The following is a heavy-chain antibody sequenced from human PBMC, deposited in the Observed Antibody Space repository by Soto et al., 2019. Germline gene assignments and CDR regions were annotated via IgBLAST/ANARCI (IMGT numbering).Heavy chain of an antibody. CDR3: ARDNAYAVDY. Sequence: GGSLRLSCAASGFTFSTYSMNWVRQAPGKGLEWVSYISGSSTPIYYADSVKGRFTISRDNAKNSLYLQMNSLRVEDTAVYYCARDNAYAVDYWGQGTLVTVSS. J-gene: IGHJ4*02. D-gene: IGHD4-17*01. V-gene: IGHV3-48*01. CDR2: ISGSSTPI. CDR1: GFTFSTYS.